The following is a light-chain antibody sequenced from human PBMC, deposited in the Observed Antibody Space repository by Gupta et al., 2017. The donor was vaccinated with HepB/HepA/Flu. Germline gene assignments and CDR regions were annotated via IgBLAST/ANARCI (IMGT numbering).Light chain of an antibody. CDR2: GAS. CDR1: QGVYRF. Sequence: ENVLTQSPATLSLSPGERATLSCRASQGVYRFFAWYQQKPGQAPRLLSYGASDSATGIPARFSGSGSDTDFTLTRRSRETEDFAVCYGQYGDKWQSFGQGTXLGIK. CDR3: QYGDKWQS. J-gene: IGKJ5*01. V-gene: IGKV3-11*01.